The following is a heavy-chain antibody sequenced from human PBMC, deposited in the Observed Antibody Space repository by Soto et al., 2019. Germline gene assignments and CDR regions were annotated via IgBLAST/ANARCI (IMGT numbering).Heavy chain of an antibody. J-gene: IGHJ3*02. CDR3: AGHVEGDLRFGEFRHAFDI. V-gene: IGHV4-59*01. CDR1: GGSISSYY. CDR2: IYYSGST. D-gene: IGHD3-10*01. Sequence: SETLSLTCTVSGGSISSYYWSWIRQPPGKGLEWIGYIYYSGSTNYNPSLKSRVTISVETSKNQFSLKLSSVTAADTAVYYCAGHVEGDLRFGEFRHAFDIWGQGTMVTVSS.